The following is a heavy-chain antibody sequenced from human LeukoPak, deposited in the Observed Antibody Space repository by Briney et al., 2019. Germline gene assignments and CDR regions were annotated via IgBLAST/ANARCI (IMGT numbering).Heavy chain of an antibody. Sequence: PGGSLRLSCAASGFTFSSYGMHWVRQAPGKGLEWVAVIWYDGSNKYYADSVKGRFTISRDNSKNTLYLQMNSLRAEDTAVYYCARTRDGYNSYFDYWGQGTLVTVSS. CDR2: IWYDGSNK. CDR3: ARTRDGYNSYFDY. CDR1: GFTFSSYG. J-gene: IGHJ4*02. D-gene: IGHD5-24*01. V-gene: IGHV3-33*01.